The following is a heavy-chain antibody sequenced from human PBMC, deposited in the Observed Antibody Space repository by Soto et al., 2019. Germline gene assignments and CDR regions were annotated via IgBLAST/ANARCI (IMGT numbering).Heavy chain of an antibody. CDR2: IIPIFGTA. V-gene: IGHV1-69*06. CDR1: GGTFSSYA. D-gene: IGHD6-19*01. Sequence: SVKVSCKASGGTFSSYAISWVRQAPGQGLEWMGGIIPIFGTANYAQKFQGRVTITADKSTSTAYMELSSLRSEDTAVYYCARDVLGAVAGTSRNYYYYGMDVWGQGTTVTVSS. CDR3: ARDVLGAVAGTSRNYYYYGMDV. J-gene: IGHJ6*02.